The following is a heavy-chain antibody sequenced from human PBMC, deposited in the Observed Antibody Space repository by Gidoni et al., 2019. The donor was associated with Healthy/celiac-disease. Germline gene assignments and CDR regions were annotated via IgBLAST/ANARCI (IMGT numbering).Heavy chain of an antibody. J-gene: IGHJ6*02. CDR3: ARGIDGYVMGYYYYYGMDV. Sequence: QVQLQESGPGLVKPSETLSLTCNVPGGSISSYYWSWIRQPPGKGLEWIGYIYYSWSTNYNPSLKSRVTISVDTSKNQFSLKLSSVTAADTAVYYWARGIDGYVMGYYYYYGMDVWGQGTTVTVSS. CDR2: IYYSWST. CDR1: GGSISSYY. D-gene: IGHD1-1*01. V-gene: IGHV4-59*01.